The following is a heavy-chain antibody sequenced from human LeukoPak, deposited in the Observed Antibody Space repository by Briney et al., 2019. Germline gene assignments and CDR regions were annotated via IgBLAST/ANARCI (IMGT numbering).Heavy chain of an antibody. J-gene: IGHJ4*02. CDR2: ISGSGGTT. CDR3: AKYQGYCSSTSCPGMFDY. CDR1: GFTFSSYA. V-gene: IGHV3-23*01. D-gene: IGHD2-2*01. Sequence: PGGTLRLSCAASGFTFSSYAMSWVRQAPGKGLEWVSVISGSGGTTYYADSVKGRFTISRDNYKNTLYLQMNSLRAEDTAVYYCAKYQGYCSSTSCPGMFDYWGQGTLVTVSS.